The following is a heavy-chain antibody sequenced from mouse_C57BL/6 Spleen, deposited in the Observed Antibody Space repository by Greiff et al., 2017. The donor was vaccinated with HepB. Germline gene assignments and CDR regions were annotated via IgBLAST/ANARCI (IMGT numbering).Heavy chain of an antibody. J-gene: IGHJ4*01. D-gene: IGHD3-1*01. CDR3: ARGGTSEAMDY. V-gene: IGHV1-82*01. CDR2: IYPGDGDT. CDR1: GYAFSSSW. Sequence: VQLQQSGPELVKPGASVKISCKASGYAFSSSWMNWVKQRPGKGLEWIGRIYPGDGDTNYNGKFKGKATLTADKSSSTAYMQLSSLTSEESAVYFCARGGTSEAMDYWGQGTTVTVSS.